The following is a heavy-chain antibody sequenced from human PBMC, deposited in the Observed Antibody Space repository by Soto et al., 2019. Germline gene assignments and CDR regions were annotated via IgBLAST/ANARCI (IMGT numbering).Heavy chain of an antibody. Sequence: EVQLVESGGGLVQPGRSLRLSCAASGFTFDDYVMHWVRQAPGKGLEWVSGISWNSGSIGYADSVKGRFTISRDNAKNSLYLQMNSLRAEDTALYYCAKDIRVGSGWYIFDYWGQGTLVTVSS. CDR2: ISWNSGSI. V-gene: IGHV3-9*01. J-gene: IGHJ4*02. CDR1: GFTFDDYV. CDR3: AKDIRVGSGWYIFDY. D-gene: IGHD6-19*01.